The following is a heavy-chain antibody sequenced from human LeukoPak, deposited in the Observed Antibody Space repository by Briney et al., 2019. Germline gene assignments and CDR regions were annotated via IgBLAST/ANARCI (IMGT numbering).Heavy chain of an antibody. CDR2: ISYDGSNK. V-gene: IGHV3-30*18. D-gene: IGHD3-10*01. CDR1: GFTFSSYG. CDR3: AKEFLYGSGSYHYYYYYGMDV. Sequence: PGRFLRLSCAASGFTFSSYGMHWVRQAPGKGLEWVAVISYDGSNKYYADSVKGRFTISRDNSKNTLYLQMNSLRAEDTAVYYCAKEFLYGSGSYHYYYYYGMDVWGQGTTVTVSS. J-gene: IGHJ6*02.